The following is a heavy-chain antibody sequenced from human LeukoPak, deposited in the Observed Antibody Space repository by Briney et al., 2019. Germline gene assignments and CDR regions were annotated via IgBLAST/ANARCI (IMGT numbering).Heavy chain of an antibody. D-gene: IGHD3-10*01. Sequence: PGAPLILSCAASGFITSCYEMNWLHQAPEGLLEWVSFNSSSGSTIYYADSVKGRFTISRDNSKNSLYLQMNSLRTEDTALYYCAKGWFGELLPPHYWGQGGLVTVCS. J-gene: IGHJ4*02. CDR3: AKGWFGELLPPHY. V-gene: IGHV3-48*03. CDR1: GFITSCYE. CDR2: NSSSGSTI.